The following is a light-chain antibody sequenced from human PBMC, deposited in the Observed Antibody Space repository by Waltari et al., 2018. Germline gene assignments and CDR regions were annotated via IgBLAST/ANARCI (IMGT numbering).Light chain of an antibody. CDR2: LNSDGSH. V-gene: IGLV4-69*01. Sequence: QSVLTQSPSVAASLGVSVKLTCSLSSGHRDFAIACHQQFQGKAPRSLMRLNSDGSHHKGDGIPDRFSGSNSGADRYLTLSNVQSEDDTDYYCQTWDSAILALFGGGTRLTVL. CDR3: QTWDSAILAL. CDR1: SGHRDFA. J-gene: IGLJ2*01.